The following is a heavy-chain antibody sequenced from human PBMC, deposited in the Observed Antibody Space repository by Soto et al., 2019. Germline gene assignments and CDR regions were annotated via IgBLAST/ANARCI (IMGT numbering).Heavy chain of an antibody. V-gene: IGHV3-23*01. CDR1: RFTFRRYA. D-gene: IGHD1-7*01. Sequence: QFVGSLRLSCAASRFTFRRYAMSCVRQAACKWLEWFSAISGSGVSTYYADSVKGRFTISRDNSKNTLYLQMNSLRAEDTAVYYCAKDWNWNYVPVYYYYYGMDVWGQATTVTVSS. CDR3: AKDWNWNYVPVYYYYYGMDV. CDR2: ISGSGVST. J-gene: IGHJ6*02.